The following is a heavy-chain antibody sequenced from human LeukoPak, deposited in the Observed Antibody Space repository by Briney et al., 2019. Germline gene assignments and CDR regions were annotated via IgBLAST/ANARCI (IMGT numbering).Heavy chain of an antibody. D-gene: IGHD5-18*01. Sequence: ASVKVSCKASGYTFTGYYMHWVRQAPGQGLEWMGWINPNSGGANYAQKFQGRVTMTRDTSISTAYMKLSRLRSDDTAVYYCARDKRLHVTTRPWDPYYYYGMDVWGQGTTVTVSS. V-gene: IGHV1-2*02. CDR2: INPNSGGA. CDR3: ARDKRLHVTTRPWDPYYYYGMDV. CDR1: GYTFTGYY. J-gene: IGHJ6*02.